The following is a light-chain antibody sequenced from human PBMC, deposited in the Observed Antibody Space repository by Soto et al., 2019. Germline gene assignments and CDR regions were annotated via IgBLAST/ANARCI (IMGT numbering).Light chain of an antibody. V-gene: IGLV1-40*01. CDR2: GDN. J-gene: IGLJ1*01. Sequence: QSVLTQPPSVSGAPGQRVAISCTGSSSNIGAGYDVHWYQQLPGTAPKRLIYGDNNRPSGVPDRFSGSKSGTSASLAITGLQPEDEADYYCQSYDSSLTTFVFGTGTKLTVL. CDR1: SSNIGAGYD. CDR3: QSYDSSLTTFV.